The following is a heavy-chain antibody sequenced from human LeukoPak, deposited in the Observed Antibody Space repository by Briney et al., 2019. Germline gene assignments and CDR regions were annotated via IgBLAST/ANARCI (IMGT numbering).Heavy chain of an antibody. CDR3: ARASHGVVEPAAIKSDLPPNWFDP. CDR1: GGSISSSSYY. V-gene: IGHV4-39*07. Sequence: PSETLSLTCTVSGGSISSSSYYWGWIRQPPGKGLEWIGSIYYSGSTYYNPSLKSRVTISVDTSKNQFSLKLSSVTAADTAVYYCARASHGVVEPAAIKSDLPPNWFDPWGQGTLVTVSS. D-gene: IGHD2-2*01. J-gene: IGHJ5*02. CDR2: IYYSGST.